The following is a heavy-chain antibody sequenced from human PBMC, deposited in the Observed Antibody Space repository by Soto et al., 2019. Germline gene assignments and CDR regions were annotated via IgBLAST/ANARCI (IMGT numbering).Heavy chain of an antibody. Sequence: PPQTHSRTCDISGDNDSSNSAAWNWKKKSPSRGLEWLGRTYYRSKWYNDYAVSVKSRITINPDTSKNQFSLQLNSVTPEDTAVYYCARVVGIAAAGTEYYFDYWGQGTLVTVSS. CDR3: ARVVGIAAAGTEYYFDY. D-gene: IGHD6-13*01. CDR1: GDNDSSNSAA. J-gene: IGHJ4*02. V-gene: IGHV6-1*01. CDR2: TYYRSKWYN.